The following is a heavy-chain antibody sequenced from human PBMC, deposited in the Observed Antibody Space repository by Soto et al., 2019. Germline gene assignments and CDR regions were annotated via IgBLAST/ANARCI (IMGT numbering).Heavy chain of an antibody. J-gene: IGHJ3*02. Sequence: EVELLESGGTLVEPGGSLKLSCAASGFTFSSYTMNWFRQSPGKGLEWLSGVSGSGGSKYYADSVKGRFTISRDNSNNSLFLQMNSLRAEDTAVYYCAITRLYDSTGYHRDGFDIWGQGTMVTVSS. V-gene: IGHV3-23*01. CDR2: VSGSGGSK. CDR3: AITRLYDSTGYHRDGFDI. CDR1: GFTFSSYT. D-gene: IGHD3-22*01.